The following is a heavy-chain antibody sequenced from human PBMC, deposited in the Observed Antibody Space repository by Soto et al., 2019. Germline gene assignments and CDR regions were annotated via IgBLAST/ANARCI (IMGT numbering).Heavy chain of an antibody. CDR2: IYYSGST. CDR3: ARKKGFSLDY. CDR1: GGSISSSSYY. Sequence: QLQLQESGPGLVKPSETLSLTCTVSGGSISSSSYYWGWIRQPPGKGLEWIGSIYYSGSTYYNPSLKSRVXTXXDTSKTQFSLKLSSVTAADTAVYYCARKKGFSLDYWGQGTLVTVSS. V-gene: IGHV4-39*01. J-gene: IGHJ4*02.